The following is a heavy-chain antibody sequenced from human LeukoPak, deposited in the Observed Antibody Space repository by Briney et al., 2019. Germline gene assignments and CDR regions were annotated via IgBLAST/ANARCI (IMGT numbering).Heavy chain of an antibody. J-gene: IGHJ4*02. CDR2: IGDTT. D-gene: IGHD3/OR15-3a*01. Sequence: GGSLRLSCAASGFTFSSYAMSWVRQAPGKGLEWVSSIGDTTYYADSVKGRFTISRDNSKNTLYLQMKSLRAEDTAVYYCARLWPAATSSRFDYWGQGTLVTVSS. V-gene: IGHV3-23*01. CDR3: ARLWPAATSSRFDY. CDR1: GFTFSSYA.